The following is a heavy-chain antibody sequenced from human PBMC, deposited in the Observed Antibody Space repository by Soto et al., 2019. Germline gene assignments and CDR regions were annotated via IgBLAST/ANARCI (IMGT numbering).Heavy chain of an antibody. CDR2: ISYDGSNK. CDR3: ARDSGYDSSFRNWFDP. Sequence: QVQLVESGGGVVQPGRSLRLSCAASGFTFSSYAMHWVRQAPGKGLEWVAVISYDGSNKYYADSVKGRFTISRDNYKNTLYLQMNSLRAEDTAVYYCARDSGYDSSFRNWFDPWGQGTLVTVSS. J-gene: IGHJ5*02. D-gene: IGHD3-22*01. CDR1: GFTFSSYA. V-gene: IGHV3-30-3*01.